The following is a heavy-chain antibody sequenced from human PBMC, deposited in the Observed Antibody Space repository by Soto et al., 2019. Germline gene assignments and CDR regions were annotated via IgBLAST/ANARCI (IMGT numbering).Heavy chain of an antibody. Sequence: QVQLVQSGAEVKKPGSSVKVSCKASGGTFSSYAISWVRQAPGQGLEWMGGIIPIFGTANYAQKFQGRVTITADESTSTAYMELSSLRSEDTAVYYCARAPLIAAAASTRYYSGMDVWGQGTTVTVSS. J-gene: IGHJ6*02. V-gene: IGHV1-69*01. CDR1: GGTFSSYA. CDR3: ARAPLIAAAASTRYYSGMDV. D-gene: IGHD6-13*01. CDR2: IIPIFGTA.